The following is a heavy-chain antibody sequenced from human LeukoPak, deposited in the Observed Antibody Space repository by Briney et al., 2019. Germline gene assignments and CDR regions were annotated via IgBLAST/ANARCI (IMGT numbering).Heavy chain of an antibody. V-gene: IGHV3-21*01. D-gene: IGHD3-16*02. CDR1: GLTFSNYS. J-gene: IGHJ4*02. CDR2: ISSSSSYI. Sequence: GGSLRLSCAVSGLTFSNYSMNWVRQAPGKGLEWVSLISSSSSYIYYADSVKGRFTISRDNAKNSLYLQMNSLRAEDTAVYYCARDRGSYPVDFWGQGTLVTVSS. CDR3: ARDRGSYPVDF.